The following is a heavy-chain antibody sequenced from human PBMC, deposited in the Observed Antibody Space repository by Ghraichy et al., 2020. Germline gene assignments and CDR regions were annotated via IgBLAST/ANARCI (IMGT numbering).Heavy chain of an antibody. CDR3: ALNHIRGTNGVWFDY. Sequence: SVKVSCKASGGTFSSYTISWVRQAPGQGLEWMGRIIPILGIANYAQKFQGRVTITADKSTSTAYMELSSLRSEDTAVYYCALNHIRGTNGVWFDYWGQGTLVTVSS. CDR1: GGTFSSYT. D-gene: IGHD2-8*01. J-gene: IGHJ4*02. CDR2: IIPILGIA. V-gene: IGHV1-69*02.